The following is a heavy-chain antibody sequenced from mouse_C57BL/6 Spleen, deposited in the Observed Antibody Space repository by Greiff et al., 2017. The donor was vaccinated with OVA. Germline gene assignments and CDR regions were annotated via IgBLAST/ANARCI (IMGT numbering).Heavy chain of an antibody. CDR1: GYAFSSSW. V-gene: IGHV1-82*01. CDR3: ARDYAMDY. J-gene: IGHJ4*01. Sequence: VQLQQSGPELVKPGASVKISCKASGYAFSSSWMNWVKQRPGKGLEWIGRIYPGDGDTNYNGKFKGKATLTADKSSSTAYMQLNSLTSDDAAVYCCARDYAMDYWGQGTSVTVSS. CDR2: IYPGDGDT.